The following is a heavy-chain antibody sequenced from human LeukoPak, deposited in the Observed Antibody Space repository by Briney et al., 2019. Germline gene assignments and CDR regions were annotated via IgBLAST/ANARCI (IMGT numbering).Heavy chain of an antibody. CDR1: GFTFDDYA. Sequence: GRSLRLSCAASGFTFDDYAMHWVRQAPGKGLEWVSGISWNSGSIGYADSVKGRFTISRDNAKNSLYLQMNSLRAEDTAVYYCARFVLMVYAISDWFDPWGQGTLVTVSS. CDR2: ISWNSGSI. J-gene: IGHJ5*02. CDR3: ARFVLMVYAISDWFDP. V-gene: IGHV3-9*01. D-gene: IGHD2-8*01.